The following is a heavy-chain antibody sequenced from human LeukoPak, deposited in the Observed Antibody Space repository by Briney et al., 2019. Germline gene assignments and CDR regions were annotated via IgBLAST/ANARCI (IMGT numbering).Heavy chain of an antibody. CDR2: IYPTRSP. D-gene: IGHD3-10*01. Sequence: SETLSLTCTVSGGSISSSNYYWAWIRQPAGKGLEWIGRIYPTRSPSYSPSLQSRVTISVDTSTNQFSLKLTSVSAADTAVYYCARDRGITTARGVPSWFDPWGQGTLVTVSA. V-gene: IGHV4-61*02. CDR1: GGSISSSNYY. J-gene: IGHJ5*02. CDR3: ARDRGITTARGVPSWFDP.